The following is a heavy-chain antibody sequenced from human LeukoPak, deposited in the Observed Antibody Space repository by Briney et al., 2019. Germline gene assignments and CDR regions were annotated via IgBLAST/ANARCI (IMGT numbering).Heavy chain of an antibody. Sequence: SETLSLTCTVSGGSISSYYWGWIRQPPGKGLEWIGSMYHSGSTYYNPSLKSRVTISVDTPKNQFSLKLSSVTAADTAVYYCARHPGYYYYYMDVWGKGTTVTISS. V-gene: IGHV4-39*01. CDR2: MYHSGST. J-gene: IGHJ6*03. CDR3: ARHPGYYYYYMDV. CDR1: GGSISSYY.